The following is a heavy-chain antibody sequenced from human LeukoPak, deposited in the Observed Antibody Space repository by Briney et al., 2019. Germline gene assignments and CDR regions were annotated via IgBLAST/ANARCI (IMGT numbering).Heavy chain of an antibody. Sequence: ASVKVSCEVSGYTLTELSMHWVRQAPGKGLEWMGGFDPEDGETIYAQKFQGRVTMTEDTSTDTAYMELSSLRSEDTAVYYCATAYYDYVWGSYRYDYWGQGTLVTVSS. CDR3: ATAYYDYVWGSYRYDY. D-gene: IGHD3-16*02. CDR1: GYTLTELS. CDR2: FDPEDGET. V-gene: IGHV1-24*01. J-gene: IGHJ4*02.